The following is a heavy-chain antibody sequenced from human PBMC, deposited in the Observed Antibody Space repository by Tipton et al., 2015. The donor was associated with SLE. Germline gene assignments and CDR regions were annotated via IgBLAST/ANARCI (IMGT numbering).Heavy chain of an antibody. CDR2: INHSGST. V-gene: IGHV4-34*01. J-gene: IGHJ4*02. CDR1: GGSFSDYS. Sequence: TLSLTCAVYGGSFSDYSWSWIRQPPGKGLEWIGEINHSGSTNYNPPLKSRATISIDTSKNQFSLRRSSVTAADTAVYYCARDCTTGVCYTTSFDYWGQGTLVTVSP. D-gene: IGHD2-8*01. CDR3: ARDCTTGVCYTTSFDY.